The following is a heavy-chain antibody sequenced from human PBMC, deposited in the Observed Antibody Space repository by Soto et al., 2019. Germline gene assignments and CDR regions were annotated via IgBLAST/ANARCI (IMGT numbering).Heavy chain of an antibody. Sequence: EVQLVESGGGRVKPGGSLRLSCAASGFTFSSYSMNWVRQAPGKGLEWVSSISSSSSYIYYADSVKGRFTISRDNAKNSLYLQMNSLRAEDTAVYYCARRSSTSPPGFDPWGQGTLITVSS. CDR2: ISSSSSYI. V-gene: IGHV3-21*01. CDR1: GFTFSSYS. CDR3: ARRSSTSPPGFDP. D-gene: IGHD2-2*01. J-gene: IGHJ5*02.